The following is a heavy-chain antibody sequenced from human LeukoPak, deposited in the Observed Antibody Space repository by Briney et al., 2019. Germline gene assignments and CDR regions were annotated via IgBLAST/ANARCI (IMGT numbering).Heavy chain of an antibody. CDR1: GFTFSNYA. Sequence: GGSLRLSCAASGFTFSNYAVNWVRQAPGKGLEWVSTITGSGGSTFYADSVKGRFTISRDNSMDKLYLQMSSLRAEDTAVYYCAKDRGRYYDSSGYYWGYYFDSWGQGILVTVST. V-gene: IGHV3-23*01. CDR2: ITGSGGST. CDR3: AKDRGRYYDSSGYYWGYYFDS. D-gene: IGHD3-22*01. J-gene: IGHJ4*02.